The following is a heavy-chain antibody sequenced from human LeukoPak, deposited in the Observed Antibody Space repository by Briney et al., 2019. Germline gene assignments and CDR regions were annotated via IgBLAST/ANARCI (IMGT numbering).Heavy chain of an antibody. CDR1: GFTFSSYE. CDR3: ASGPPYYYDSSGYFYFDY. Sequence: PGGSLRLSCAASGFTFSSYEMNWVRQAPGKGLEWVSYISSSGSTIYYADSVKGRFTISRDNAENSLYLQMNSLRAEDTAVYYCASGPPYYYDSSGYFYFDYWGQGTLVTVSS. D-gene: IGHD3-22*01. J-gene: IGHJ4*02. V-gene: IGHV3-48*03. CDR2: ISSSGSTI.